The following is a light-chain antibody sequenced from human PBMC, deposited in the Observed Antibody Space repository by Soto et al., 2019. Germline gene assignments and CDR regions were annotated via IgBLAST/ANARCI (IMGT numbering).Light chain of an antibody. V-gene: IGLV2-14*01. Sequence: QSALTQPASVSGSPGQSITISCTGTNSAVGGYHYVSWYQQHPGKAPKLMIYDVSNRPSGVSNRFSGSKSGNTASLTISGLQAEDEADYFCSSYTSSSTYVFGTGTKLTVL. CDR1: NSAVGGYHY. CDR3: SSYTSSSTYV. J-gene: IGLJ1*01. CDR2: DVS.